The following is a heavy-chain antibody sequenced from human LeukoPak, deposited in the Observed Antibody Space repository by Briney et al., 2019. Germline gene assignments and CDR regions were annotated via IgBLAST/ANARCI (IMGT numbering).Heavy chain of an antibody. D-gene: IGHD3-22*01. CDR3: AKDKSYDSSGNWAY. Sequence: PGGSLRLSCAASGFTFSSYAMSWVRQAPGKGLEWVSAISGSGGSTYYADSVKGRFTISRDNSKNTLYLQMNSLRADDTAVYYCAKDKSYDSSGNWAYWGQGTLVTVSS. CDR1: GFTFSSYA. J-gene: IGHJ4*02. V-gene: IGHV3-23*01. CDR2: ISGSGGST.